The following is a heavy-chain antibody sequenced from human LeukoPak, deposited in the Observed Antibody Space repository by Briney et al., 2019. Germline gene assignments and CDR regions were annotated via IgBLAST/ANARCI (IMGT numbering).Heavy chain of an antibody. D-gene: IGHD3-3*01. CDR3: AREGAADFWSGYPIDY. CDR2: IYTSGST. J-gene: IGHJ4*02. V-gene: IGHV4-61*02. Sequence: SQTLSLTCTVSGGSISSGSYYWSWIRQPAGKGLEWIGRIYTSGSTNYNPSLKSRVTISVDTSKNQFSLKLSSVTAADTAVYYCAREGAADFWSGYPIDYWGQGTLVTVSS. CDR1: GGSISSGSYY.